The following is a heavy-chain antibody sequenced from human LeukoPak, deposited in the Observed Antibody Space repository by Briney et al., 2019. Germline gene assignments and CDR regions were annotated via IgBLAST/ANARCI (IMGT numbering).Heavy chain of an antibody. J-gene: IGHJ5*02. Sequence: GASVKVSCKASGHTFTGYYMQWVRQAPGKGLEWMGWINPNSGGTNYAQKFQGRVTMTRDTSISTAYMGLSRLRSDDTAVYYCARDRLQNWGYSQLDPWGQGTLVTVSS. CDR1: GHTFTGYY. CDR3: ARDRLQNWGYSQLDP. V-gene: IGHV1-2*02. CDR2: INPNSGGT. D-gene: IGHD7-27*01.